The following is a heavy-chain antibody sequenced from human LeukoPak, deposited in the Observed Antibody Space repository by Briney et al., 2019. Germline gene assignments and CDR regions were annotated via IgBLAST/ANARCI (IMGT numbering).Heavy chain of an antibody. CDR3: ARDQGYCSSTSCYWVFDY. Sequence: GASVKVSCKASGYTFTSYDINWVRQAPGQGLEWMGGVIPIFGTANYAQKFQGRVTITADESTSTAYMELSSLRSEDTAVYYCARDQGYCSSTSCYWVFDYWGQGTLVTVSS. D-gene: IGHD2-2*01. CDR2: VIPIFGTA. J-gene: IGHJ4*02. CDR1: GYTFTSYD. V-gene: IGHV1-69*13.